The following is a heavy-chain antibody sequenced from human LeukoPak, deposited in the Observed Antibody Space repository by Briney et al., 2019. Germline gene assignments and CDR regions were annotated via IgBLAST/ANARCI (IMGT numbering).Heavy chain of an antibody. CDR3: ASEGRSKNRDGYKMHSY. CDR1: GGSFSGYF. Sequence: PLETLSLTCAVYGGSFSGYFWSWIRQPPGKGLEWIGEINHSGSTNYNPSLKSRVTISVDTSKNQFSLKLSSVTAADTAVYYCASEGRSKNRDGYKMHSYWGQGTLVTVSS. CDR2: INHSGST. D-gene: IGHD5-24*01. J-gene: IGHJ4*02. V-gene: IGHV4-34*01.